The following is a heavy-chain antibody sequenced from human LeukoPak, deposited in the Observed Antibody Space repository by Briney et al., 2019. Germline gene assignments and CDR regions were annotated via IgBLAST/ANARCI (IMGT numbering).Heavy chain of an antibody. D-gene: IGHD3-3*01. CDR1: GFTFSSYS. J-gene: IGHJ4*02. V-gene: IGHV3-21*01. Sequence: PGGSLRLSCAASGFTFSSYSMNWVRQAPGKGLEWVSSISSSSSYIYYADSVKGRFTISRDNAKNSLYAQMNSLRAEDTAVYYCARVGNPSYYDFWSGSHYFDYWGQGTLVTVSS. CDR3: ARVGNPSYYDFWSGSHYFDY. CDR2: ISSSSSYI.